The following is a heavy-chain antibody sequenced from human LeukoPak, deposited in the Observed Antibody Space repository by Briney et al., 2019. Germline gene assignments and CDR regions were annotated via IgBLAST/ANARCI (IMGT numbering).Heavy chain of an antibody. Sequence: GGSLRLSCAASGFTFSSYWMSWVRQAPGKGLEWVANIKPDGSEKYYVDSVEGRFTISRDNAQSSLSLQMNSLRAEDTAVYYCARGHSNFYYAYWGQGTLVTVSS. V-gene: IGHV3-7*01. D-gene: IGHD3-22*01. CDR2: IKPDGSEK. CDR3: ARGHSNFYYAY. J-gene: IGHJ4*02. CDR1: GFTFSSYW.